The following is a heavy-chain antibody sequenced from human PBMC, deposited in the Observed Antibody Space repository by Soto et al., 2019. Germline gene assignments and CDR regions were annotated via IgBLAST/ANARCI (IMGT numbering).Heavy chain of an antibody. CDR2: VYWNDAK. J-gene: IGHJ5*02. CDR1: GFSLSTSQVG. D-gene: IGHD3-22*01. V-gene: IGHV2-5*01. Sequence: SGPTLVNPTQTLTLTCTFSGFSLSTSQVGVGWIRQPPGKALEWLAHVYWNDAKYYSLSLKTRLTITKDTSKNQVVLTMTNMDPVDTATYFCAHFNYYDSSGYYFLYWFDPWGQGTLVTVSS. CDR3: AHFNYYDSSGYYFLYWFDP.